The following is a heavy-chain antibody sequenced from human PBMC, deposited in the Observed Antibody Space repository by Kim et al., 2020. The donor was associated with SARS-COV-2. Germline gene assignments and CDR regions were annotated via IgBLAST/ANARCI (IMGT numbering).Heavy chain of an antibody. Sequence: GGSLRLSCAASGFTFSSYAMNWVRQAPGKGLEWVSYISSSSSTIYYADSVKGRFTISRDNAKNSLYLQMNSLRAEDTAVYYCARDGVHYDSSGYHWGQGTLVTVSS. V-gene: IGHV3-48*04. J-gene: IGHJ5*02. D-gene: IGHD3-22*01. CDR3: ARDGVHYDSSGYH. CDR1: GFTFSSYA. CDR2: ISSSSSTI.